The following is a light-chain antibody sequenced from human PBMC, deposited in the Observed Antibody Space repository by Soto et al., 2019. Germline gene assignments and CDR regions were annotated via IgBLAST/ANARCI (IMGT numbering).Light chain of an antibody. V-gene: IGKV3-20*01. J-gene: IGKJ3*01. CDR1: QSINSRY. CDR2: GAS. Sequence: EIVLTQSPGTLSLSPGERATLSCRASQSINSRYLAWYQQKPGQAPRLLIYGASSRATGIPDRFSGSGSGTDLTLTSSRLEHEDFALYYCQQFGSSPGFTFGPGTKVDIK. CDR3: QQFGSSPGFT.